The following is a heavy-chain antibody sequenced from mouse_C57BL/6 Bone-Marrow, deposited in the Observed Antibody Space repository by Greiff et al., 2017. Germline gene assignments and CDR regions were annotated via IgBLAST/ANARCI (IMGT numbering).Heavy chain of an antibody. V-gene: IGHV5-9-1*02. J-gene: IGHJ4*01. Sequence: EVKLMESGEGLVKPGGSLKLSCAASGFTFSSYAMSWVRQTPEKRLEWVAYISSGGDYIYYADTVKGRFTISRYNARNTLYLQMSSLKSEDTAMYYCTREGFSMDYWGQGTSVTVSS. CDR1: GFTFSSYA. CDR2: ISSGGDYI. CDR3: TREGFSMDY.